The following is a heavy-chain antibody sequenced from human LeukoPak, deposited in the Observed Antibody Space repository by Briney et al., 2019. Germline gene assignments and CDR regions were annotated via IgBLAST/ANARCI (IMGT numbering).Heavy chain of an antibody. D-gene: IGHD1-26*01. V-gene: IGHV4-61*02. Sequence: SETLSLTCTVSGGSISSGSYSWSWIRQPAGKGLQWIGRIYTSGSTNYNPSLKTRVTISVDTSKNQFYLKLSSVTAADTAVYYCARVSGSYLPFDYWGQGTLVTVSS. J-gene: IGHJ4*02. CDR1: GGSISSGSYS. CDR3: ARVSGSYLPFDY. CDR2: IYTSGST.